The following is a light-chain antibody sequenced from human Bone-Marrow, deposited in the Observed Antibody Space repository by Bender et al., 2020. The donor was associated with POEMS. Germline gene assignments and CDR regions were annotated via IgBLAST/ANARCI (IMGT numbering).Light chain of an antibody. V-gene: IGLV1-40*01. CDR3: QSYDNSLGGWV. J-gene: IGLJ3*02. CDR2: GYN. Sequence: QSVLTQPPSVSEAPGQNITISCTGSSSNTGSGYDINWYQHLPGTAPKLLIYGYNNRPSGVPDRFSGSKSGTSASLAITGLQAEDEGDYYCQSYDNSLGGWVFGGGTKLTVL. CDR1: SSNTGSGYD.